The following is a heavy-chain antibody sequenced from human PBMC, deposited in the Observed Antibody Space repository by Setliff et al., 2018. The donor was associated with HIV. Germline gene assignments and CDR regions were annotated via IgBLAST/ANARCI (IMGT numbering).Heavy chain of an antibody. CDR3: ARATPGYNYGSRHAFDI. J-gene: IGHJ3*02. D-gene: IGHD5-18*01. Sequence: SETLSLTCAVSGGSISSSNWWSWVRQPPGKGLEWIGEVYHGGSTNYNPSLKSRVTISVDKSKNQFSLKLSSVTTADTAVYYCARATPGYNYGSRHAFDIWGQGTKVTVSS. CDR1: GGSISSSNW. V-gene: IGHV4-4*02. CDR2: VYHGGST.